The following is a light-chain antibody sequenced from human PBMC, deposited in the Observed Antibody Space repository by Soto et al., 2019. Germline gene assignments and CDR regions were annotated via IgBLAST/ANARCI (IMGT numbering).Light chain of an antibody. V-gene: IGLV2-8*01. CDR2: EVS. J-gene: IGLJ2*01. CDR1: SSDVGGYNY. CDR3: SSYGGSNTEV. Sequence: QSALTQPPSASGSPGQSVTISCTGSSSDVGGYNYVSWYQQHPGKAPKLMIYEVSKRPSGVPDRLSGSKSGNTASLTVSGLQAEDAADYCCSSYGGSNTEVFGAGTKLTVL.